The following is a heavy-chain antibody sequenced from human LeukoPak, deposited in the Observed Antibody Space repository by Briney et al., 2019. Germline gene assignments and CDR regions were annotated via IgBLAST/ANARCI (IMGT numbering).Heavy chain of an antibody. Sequence: GGSLRLSCAASGFTFSSYGMSWVRQAPGKGLEWVSAISGSGGSTYYADSVKGRFTISRDNSKNTLYLQMNSLKSEDTAVYYCTTVKTGYISGWYRGGAFDIWGQGTMVTVSS. V-gene: IGHV3-23*01. CDR1: GFTFSSYG. CDR2: ISGSGGST. CDR3: TTVKTGYISGWYRGGAFDI. J-gene: IGHJ3*02. D-gene: IGHD6-19*01.